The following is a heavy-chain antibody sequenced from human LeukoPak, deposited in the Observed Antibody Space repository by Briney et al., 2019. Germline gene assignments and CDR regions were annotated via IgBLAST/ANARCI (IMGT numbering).Heavy chain of an antibody. Sequence: GGSLRLSCVASGFTFSDYFMSWIRQAPGKGLEWLSFINSAGDNIYYADSVKGRFTISRDNAKKTLYLEMNSLRMEDTAIYYCATSHVFDHWGQGTLVTVSS. D-gene: IGHD3-10*02. CDR3: ATSHVFDH. J-gene: IGHJ4*02. CDR2: INSAGDNI. CDR1: GFTFSDYF. V-gene: IGHV3-11*04.